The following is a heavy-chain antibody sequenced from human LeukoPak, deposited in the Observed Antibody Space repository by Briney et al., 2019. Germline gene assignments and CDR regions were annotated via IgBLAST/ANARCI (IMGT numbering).Heavy chain of an antibody. V-gene: IGHV3-48*04. Sequence: GGSLRLSCAASGFTFSTYSMNWVRQAPGKGLEWVSYINSSSSTIFYADSVKGRFTISRDDAKNSLYLQMNSLRAEDTAVYYCARGVKVRGVNYYGMDVWGQGTTVTVSS. D-gene: IGHD3-10*01. CDR3: ARGVKVRGVNYYGMDV. CDR1: GFTFSTYS. CDR2: INSSSSTI. J-gene: IGHJ6*02.